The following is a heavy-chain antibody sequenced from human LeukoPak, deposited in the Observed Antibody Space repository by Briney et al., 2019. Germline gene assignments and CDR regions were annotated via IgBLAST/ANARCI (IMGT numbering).Heavy chain of an antibody. J-gene: IGHJ4*02. CDR1: GFTFSSYG. Sequence: PGGSLRLSCAASGFTFSSYGMHWVRQAPGKGLEWVAFIRYDGSNKYYADSVEGRFTISRDNSKNTLYLQMNSLRAEDTAVYYCAKAPSGSYRGGFDYWGQGTLVTVSS. CDR3: AKAPSGSYRGGFDY. D-gene: IGHD1-26*01. V-gene: IGHV3-30*02. CDR2: IRYDGSNK.